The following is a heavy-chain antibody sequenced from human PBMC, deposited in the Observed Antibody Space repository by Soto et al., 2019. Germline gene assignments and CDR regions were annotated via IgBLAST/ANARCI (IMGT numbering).Heavy chain of an antibody. V-gene: IGHV3-53*01. CDR2: IYTGGGT. J-gene: IGHJ6*02. CDR3: ARMGHWRVPGAYYYGMDV. D-gene: IGHD3-16*01. CDR1: GLTVSSNY. Sequence: PGGSLRLSCAASGLTVSSNYMNWVRQAPGKGLEWVSLIYTGGGTYYADSVKGRFTVSRDNSKNTLYLQMNSLRAEDTAVYYCARMGHWRVPGAYYYGMDVSGQGTSVTVSS.